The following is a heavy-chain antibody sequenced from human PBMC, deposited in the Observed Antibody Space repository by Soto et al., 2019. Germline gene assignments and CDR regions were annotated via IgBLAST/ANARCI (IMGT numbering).Heavy chain of an antibody. CDR3: ARVRHLQPYYYHQYRIAV. D-gene: IGHD3-10*01. CDR1: GGSSSSGGYY. CDR2: IYYSGST. V-gene: IGHV4-31*03. Sequence: PSETLSLTCTVSGGSSSSGGYYCSWIRQHPGKGLEWIGYIYYSGSTYYNPSLKSRVTISVDTSKNQFSLKLSSVTAADTAVYYCARVRHLQPYYYHQYRIAVPAQGTTDPVSS. J-gene: IGHJ6*02.